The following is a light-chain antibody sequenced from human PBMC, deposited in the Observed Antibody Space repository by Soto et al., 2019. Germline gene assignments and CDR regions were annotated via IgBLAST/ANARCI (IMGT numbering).Light chain of an antibody. Sequence: ERVGTQGPGARPVGAGGRARWSGGATQSVSRSYFPWYPQQPGQAPRLLIYGASRRATGIPDRLSCCGSGTDFTLTISSLETAADAVYYCKKYGGQPRALGTGTKVDIK. CDR3: KKYGGQPRA. CDR2: GAS. J-gene: IGKJ1*01. V-gene: IGKV3-20*01. CDR1: QSVSRSY.